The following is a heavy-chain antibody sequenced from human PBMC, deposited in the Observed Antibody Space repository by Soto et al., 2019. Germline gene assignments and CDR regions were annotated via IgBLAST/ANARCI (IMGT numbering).Heavy chain of an antibody. CDR1: GGTFSSYA. CDR2: IIPIFGTA. D-gene: IGHD3-3*01. J-gene: IGHJ6*02. CDR3: ARSSAGFLEWLFGYGMDV. V-gene: IGHV1-69*06. Sequence: SVKVSCKASGGTFSSYAISWVRQAPGQGLEWMGGIIPIFGTANYAQKFQGRVTITADKSTSTAYMELSSLRSEDTAVYYCARSSAGFLEWLFGYGMDVWGQGTTVTVSS.